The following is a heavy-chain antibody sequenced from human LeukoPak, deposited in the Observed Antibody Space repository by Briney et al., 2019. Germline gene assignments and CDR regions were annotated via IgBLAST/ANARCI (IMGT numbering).Heavy chain of an antibody. D-gene: IGHD3-10*01. J-gene: IGHJ5*02. CDR1: GGSISSYY. CDR2: IYTSGST. CDR3: ARNTMVRGVIIKRVNNWFDP. V-gene: IGHV4-4*07. Sequence: SETLSLTCTVSGGSISSYYWSWIRQPAGKGLEWIGRIYTSGSTNYNPSLKSRVAMSVDTSKNQFSLKLSSVTAADTAVYYCARNTMVRGVIIKRVNNWFDPWGQGTLVTVSS.